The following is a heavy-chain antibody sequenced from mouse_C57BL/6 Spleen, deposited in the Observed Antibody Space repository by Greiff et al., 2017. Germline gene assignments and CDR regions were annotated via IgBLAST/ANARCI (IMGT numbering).Heavy chain of an antibody. D-gene: IGHD1-1*01. J-gene: IGHJ3*01. V-gene: IGHV5-4*01. CDR1: GFTFSSYA. CDR2: ISDGGSYT. CDR3: AREGRDYYGSSERFAY. Sequence: EVNLVESGGGLVKPGGSLKLSCAASGFTFSSYAMSWVRQTPEKRLEWVATISDGGSYTYYPDNVKGRFTISRDNAKNNLYLQMSHLKSEDTAMYYCAREGRDYYGSSERFAYWGQGTLVTVSA.